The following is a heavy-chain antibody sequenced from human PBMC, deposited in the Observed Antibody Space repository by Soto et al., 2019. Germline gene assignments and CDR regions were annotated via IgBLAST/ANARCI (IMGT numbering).Heavy chain of an antibody. CDR2: IIPVSGTA. J-gene: IGHJ5*02. CDR1: GGTFSSYV. Sequence: QVHLEQSGAEVMKPGSSVKVSCKLSGGTFSSYVIIWVRQAPGQGLEWMGGIIPVSGTANYAQKFHGRVTISADAATNTAYMELSSVRFDDTAVYYCATVDRSVALVGWFDPWGQGTLVTVSS. D-gene: IGHD2-8*02. CDR3: ATVDRSVALVGWFDP. V-gene: IGHV1-69*01.